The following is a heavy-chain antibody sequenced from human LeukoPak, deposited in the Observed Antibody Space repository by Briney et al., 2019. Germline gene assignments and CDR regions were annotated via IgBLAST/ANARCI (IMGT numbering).Heavy chain of an antibody. V-gene: IGHV3-48*03. CDR2: ISSSGSTI. CDR1: GFTFSSYE. J-gene: IGHJ4*02. Sequence: QPGGSLRLXCAASGFTFSSYEMNWARQAPGKGLEWVSYISSSGSTIYYADSVKGRFTISRDNAKNSLYLQMNSLRAEDTAVYYCARDAEAMVVTLAFDYWGQGTLVTVSS. D-gene: IGHD4-23*01. CDR3: ARDAEAMVVTLAFDY.